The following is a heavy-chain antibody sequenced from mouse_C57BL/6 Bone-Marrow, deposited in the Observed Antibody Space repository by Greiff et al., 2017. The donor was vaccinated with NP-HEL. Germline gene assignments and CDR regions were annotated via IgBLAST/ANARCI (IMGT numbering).Heavy chain of an antibody. CDR2: IHPSDSET. CDR3: AIPSYYYGSSYDY. Sequence: QVQLQQPGAELVKPGASVKVSCKASGYTFTSYWMHWVKQRPGQGLEWIGRIHPSDSETNYNQKFKGKATLTVDKSSSTAYMQLSSLTSEDSAVYYCAIPSYYYGSSYDYWGQGTTLTVSS. D-gene: IGHD1-1*01. CDR1: GYTFTSYW. V-gene: IGHV1-74*01. J-gene: IGHJ2*01.